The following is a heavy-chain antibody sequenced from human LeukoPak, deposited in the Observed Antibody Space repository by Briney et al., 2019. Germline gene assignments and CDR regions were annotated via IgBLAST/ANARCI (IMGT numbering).Heavy chain of an antibody. CDR1: GFTFSSYA. CDR3: ARDQSSSWYVAWFDP. V-gene: IGHV3-30-3*01. Sequence: GGSLRLSCAASGFTFSSYAMHWVRQAPGKGLEWVAVISYDGSNKYYADSVKGRFTISRDNSKNTLYLQMNSLRVEDTAVYYCARDQSSSWYVAWFDPWGQGTLVTVSS. D-gene: IGHD6-13*01. CDR2: ISYDGSNK. J-gene: IGHJ5*02.